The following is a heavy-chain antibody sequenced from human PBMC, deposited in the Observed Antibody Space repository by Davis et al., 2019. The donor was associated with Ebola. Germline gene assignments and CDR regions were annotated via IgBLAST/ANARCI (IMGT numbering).Heavy chain of an antibody. J-gene: IGHJ6*02. Sequence: SETLSLTCAVYGGSFSSYYWVWVRQPPGKGLEWIGSINYSGKTYYSSSLKSRVTISVDTSKNQFSLKLTSVTAADTAVYYCARQLTYYYYGMDVWGQGTTVTVSS. CDR1: GGSFSSYY. CDR3: ARQLTYYYYGMDV. D-gene: IGHD4/OR15-4a*01. V-gene: IGHV4-34*01. CDR2: INYSGKT.